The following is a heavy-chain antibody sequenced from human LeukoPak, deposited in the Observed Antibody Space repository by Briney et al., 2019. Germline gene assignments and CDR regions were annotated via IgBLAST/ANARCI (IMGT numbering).Heavy chain of an antibody. Sequence: PGGSLRLSCAASAFTFSNAYMSWVRQAPGKGLEWVGRIKSKTDGGKIDYAAPVKGRSTISRDDSRNTLYLQMNSLRTEDTAVYYCTTDDYYYGSGSYCPLGSYWGQGTLVTVSS. CDR1: AFTFSNAY. V-gene: IGHV3-15*01. CDR2: IKSKTDGGKI. CDR3: TTDDYYYGSGSYCPLGSY. D-gene: IGHD3-10*01. J-gene: IGHJ4*02.